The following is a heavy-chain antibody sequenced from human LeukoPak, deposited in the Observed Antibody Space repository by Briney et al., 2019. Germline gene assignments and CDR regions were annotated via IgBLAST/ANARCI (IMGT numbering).Heavy chain of an antibody. D-gene: IGHD6-6*01. J-gene: IGHJ4*02. V-gene: IGHV1-69*05. CDR3: ASSSGRIAAAFDY. CDR1: GGTFSSYA. CDR2: IIPIFGTA. Sequence: ASVKVSCKASGGTFSSYAISWVRQAPGQGLEWMGGIIPIFGTANYAQKLQGRVTITTDESTSTAYMELSSLRSEDTAVYYCASSSGRIAAAFDYWGQGTLVTVSS.